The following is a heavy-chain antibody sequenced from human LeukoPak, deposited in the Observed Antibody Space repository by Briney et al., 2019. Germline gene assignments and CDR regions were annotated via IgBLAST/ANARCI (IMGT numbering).Heavy chain of an antibody. CDR3: VKGPRPDITVAHTVEN. V-gene: IGHV3-23*01. Sequence: GGSLRLSCAASGFIFSNYAMSWVRQVPGRGLEWVSTISSRGDSTYVADSVKGRFTISRDNSKNSLYLQMNTVRAEDTAVYYCVKGPRPDITVAHTVENWGQGALVTVSS. D-gene: IGHD6-19*01. CDR2: ISSRGDST. J-gene: IGHJ4*02. CDR1: GFIFSNYA.